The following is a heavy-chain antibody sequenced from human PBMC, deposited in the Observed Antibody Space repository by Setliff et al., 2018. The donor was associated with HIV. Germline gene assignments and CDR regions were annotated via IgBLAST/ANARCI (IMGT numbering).Heavy chain of an antibody. CDR3: ARHYWNYDY. D-gene: IGHD1-1*01. Sequence: GESLKISCKGSGYTFANYWITWVRQMPGKGLEWVGRIDPSDSYTNYSPSFRGHVNISVDKSISTAYLQWTSLEASDTAMYYCARHYWNYDYWGHGTLVTVS. CDR1: GYTFANYW. V-gene: IGHV5-10-1*01. J-gene: IGHJ4*01. CDR2: IDPSDSYT.